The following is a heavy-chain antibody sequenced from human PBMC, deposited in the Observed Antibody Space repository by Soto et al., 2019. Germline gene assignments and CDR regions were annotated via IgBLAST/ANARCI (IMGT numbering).Heavy chain of an antibody. V-gene: IGHV3-7*05. J-gene: IGHJ3*02. D-gene: IGHD6-13*01. Sequence: EVQLEESGGDLVQPGGSLRLSCAASGFTLSAYWMTWVRQAPGKGLEWVANINRDGSKKSYLDSVRGRFTISRDNVGNSLDLQKDSLRADDSAQSYCARDVSPGSSSLCLYAFDIWGQGTMVTVSS. CDR1: GFTLSAYW. CDR2: INRDGSKK. CDR3: ARDVSPGSSSLCLYAFDI.